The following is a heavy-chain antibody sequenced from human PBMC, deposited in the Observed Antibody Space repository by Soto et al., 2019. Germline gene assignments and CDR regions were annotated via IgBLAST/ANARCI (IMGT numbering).Heavy chain of an antibody. CDR2: ISMSGTTM. CDR3: ARDAIGDATNWFDP. Sequence: EVQLVESGGDLVQPGGSLRLSCAASGFTFNWHWMHWVRQSPGKGLEWVSYISMSGTTMFYAESVKGRFTISRDNAEKSLYLQMNSLRDEDTAMYYCARDAIGDATNWFDPWGQGTLVTVSS. CDR1: GFTFNWHW. V-gene: IGHV3-48*02. J-gene: IGHJ5*02.